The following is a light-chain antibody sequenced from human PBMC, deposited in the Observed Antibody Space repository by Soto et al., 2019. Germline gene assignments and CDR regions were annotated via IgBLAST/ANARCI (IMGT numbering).Light chain of an antibody. V-gene: IGKV3-15*01. CDR2: GAS. Sequence: EIVMTQSPATLSVSPEERATLSCRASQSVSSNLAWYQQKPGQAPRHLIYGASTRATGIPARFSGSGSGTEFTPTISSLQSEDFAVYYCQQYKNWPPWTFGQGTKVEIK. CDR3: QQYKNWPPWT. J-gene: IGKJ1*01. CDR1: QSVSSN.